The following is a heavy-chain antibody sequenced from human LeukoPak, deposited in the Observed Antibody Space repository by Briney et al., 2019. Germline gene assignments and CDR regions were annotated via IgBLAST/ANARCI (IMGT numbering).Heavy chain of an antibody. CDR1: GYTFTSYA. CDR2: INTNTGNP. Sequence: ASVKVSCKASGYTFTSYAMNWVRQAPGQGLEWMGWINTNTGNPTYAQGFTGRFVFSLDTSVSTAYLQISSLKAEDTAVYYCARGGLKLTGSINLYNWFDPWGQGTLVTVSS. V-gene: IGHV7-4-1*02. J-gene: IGHJ5*02. D-gene: IGHD3-9*01. CDR3: ARGGLKLTGSINLYNWFDP.